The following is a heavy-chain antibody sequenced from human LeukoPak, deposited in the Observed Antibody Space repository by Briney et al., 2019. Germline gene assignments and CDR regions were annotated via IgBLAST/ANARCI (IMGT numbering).Heavy chain of an antibody. CDR1: GFTFSSYA. CDR3: AKGREYYFDTRGFFLSPIDF. D-gene: IGHD3-22*01. Sequence: PGGSLRLSCAASGFTFSSYAMNWVRQAPGKGLEWVSSISGSGGSTYYADSVKGRFTISRDNSKNTLYLQMNSLRAEDTAVYYCAKGREYYFDTRGFFLSPIDFWGQGTLVTVSS. V-gene: IGHV3-23*01. J-gene: IGHJ4*02. CDR2: ISGSGGST.